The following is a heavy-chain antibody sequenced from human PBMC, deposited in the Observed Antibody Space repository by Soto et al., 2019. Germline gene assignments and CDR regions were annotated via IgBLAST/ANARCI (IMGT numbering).Heavy chain of an antibody. CDR3: AREGYCSGGSCYTGYYSGMDV. CDR2: IYYSGST. CDR1: GGSISSGGYY. Sequence: QVQLQESGPGLVKPSQTLSLTCTVSGGSISSGGYYWSWIRQHPGKGLEWIGYIYYSGSTYYNPSLKSRVTLSVDTSKNQFSLKLSSVTAADTAVYYCAREGYCSGGSCYTGYYSGMDVWGQGTTVTVSS. J-gene: IGHJ6*02. V-gene: IGHV4-31*03. D-gene: IGHD2-15*01.